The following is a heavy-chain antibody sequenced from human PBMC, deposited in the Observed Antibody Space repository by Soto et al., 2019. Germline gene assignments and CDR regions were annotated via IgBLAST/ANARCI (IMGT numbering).Heavy chain of an antibody. J-gene: IGHJ4*02. Sequence: PSETLSLTCTVSGGSISSGGYYWSWIRQHPGKGLEWIGYIYYSGSTYYNPSLKSRVTISVDTSKNQFSLKLSSVTAADTAVYYCARDTLLGQQLFDSVPVFDYWGQGTLVTVSS. CDR1: GGSISSGGYY. D-gene: IGHD6-13*01. CDR2: IYYSGST. V-gene: IGHV4-31*03. CDR3: ARDTLLGQQLFDSVPVFDY.